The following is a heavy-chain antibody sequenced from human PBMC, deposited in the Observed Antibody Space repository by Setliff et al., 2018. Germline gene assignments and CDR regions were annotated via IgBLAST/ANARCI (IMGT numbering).Heavy chain of an antibody. CDR1: GFTFSSHS. CDR3: ARDTTLAMVRGGTYYYSYMDV. D-gene: IGHD3-10*01. CDR2: ISSSSGTI. J-gene: IGHJ6*03. Sequence: GESLKISCAASGFTFSSHSMNWVRQAPGKGLEWVSYISSSSGTIYYADSVKGRFTISRDNGKNSLYLQLNSQRADDTAVYYCARDTTLAMVRGGTYYYSYMDVWGKGTTVTVSS. V-gene: IGHV3-48*01.